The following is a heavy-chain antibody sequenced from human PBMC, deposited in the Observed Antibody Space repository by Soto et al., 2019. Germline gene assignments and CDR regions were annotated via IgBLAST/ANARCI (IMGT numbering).Heavy chain of an antibody. Sequence: QITLKESGPTLVKPTQTLTLTCTFSGFSLTGSGVGVGWIRQPPGKALEWLALIYWDDDKRYSPSLKGRLTIPKHTSKNQVALTVTNMDPVDTATYYCARFLWSDTSSYHFDYWGQGTLVPLSS. CDR1: GFSLTGSGVG. CDR3: ARFLWSDTSSYHFDY. CDR2: IYWDDDK. V-gene: IGHV2-5*02. D-gene: IGHD6-6*01. J-gene: IGHJ4*02.